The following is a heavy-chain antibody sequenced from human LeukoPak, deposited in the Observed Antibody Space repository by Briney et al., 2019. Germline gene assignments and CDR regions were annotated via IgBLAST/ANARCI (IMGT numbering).Heavy chain of an antibody. J-gene: IGHJ5*02. V-gene: IGHV3-53*04. CDR3: ARESTPLRGAFDP. CDR1: GFTVRNNH. CDR2: IDSRDNT. Sequence: GGSLRLSCAASGFTVRNNHMSWVRQAPGKGLGWVSVIDSRDNTYHADSVKGRFTISRHTSKNTLYLQMNSLRAEDTAVYYCARESTPLRGAFDPWGPGTLVTVSS. D-gene: IGHD5-24*01.